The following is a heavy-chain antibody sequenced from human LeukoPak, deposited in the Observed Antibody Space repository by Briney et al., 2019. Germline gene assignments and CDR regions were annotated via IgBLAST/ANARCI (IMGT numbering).Heavy chain of an antibody. CDR2: ISAYNGNT. J-gene: IGHJ4*02. CDR1: GYTFTSYG. V-gene: IGHV1-18*01. CDR3: ARDRNMVRGVIREPIDF. D-gene: IGHD3-10*01. Sequence: GASVKVSCKASGYTFTSYGISWVRQAPGQGLEWMGWISAYNGNTNYAQKLQGRVTMTTDTSTSTAYMELRSLRSDDTAVYYCARDRNMVRGVIREPIDFWGQGTLVTVSS.